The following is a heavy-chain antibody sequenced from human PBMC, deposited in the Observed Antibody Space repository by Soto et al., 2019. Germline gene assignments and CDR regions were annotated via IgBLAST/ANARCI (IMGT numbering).Heavy chain of an antibody. J-gene: IGHJ5*02. CDR3: SRMATYGTLNWFDP. CDR2: MNPNSANT. V-gene: IGHV1-8*01. Sequence: QVQLVQSGAEVQRPGASVKVSCRASGYAFGDYDISWVRQAPGQGLEWMGWMNPNSANTGYAQKFQGRVSMTRDMSISTAYMELSRLRPEYTAIYYCSRMATYGTLNWFDPWGQGALVTVSS. CDR1: GYAFGDYD. D-gene: IGHD1-1*01.